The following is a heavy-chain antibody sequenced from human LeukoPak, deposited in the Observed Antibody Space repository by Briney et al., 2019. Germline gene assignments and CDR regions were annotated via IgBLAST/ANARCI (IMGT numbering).Heavy chain of an antibody. Sequence: PSQTLSLTCTVSGGSISSGGYYWSWIRQHPGKGLDWIGYIYYSGSTYYNPSLKSRVTISVDTSENQFSLKLSSVTAAETAVYYCARLKGGYSSNWVFDYWGQGTLVTVSS. J-gene: IGHJ4*02. CDR1: GGSISSGGYY. V-gene: IGHV4-31*03. CDR2: IYYSGST. CDR3: ARLKGGYSSNWVFDY. D-gene: IGHD6-13*01.